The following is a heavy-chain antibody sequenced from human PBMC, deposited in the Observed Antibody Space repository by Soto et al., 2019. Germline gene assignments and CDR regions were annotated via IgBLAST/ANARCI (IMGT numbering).Heavy chain of an antibody. D-gene: IGHD3-3*01. CDR2: IHHSGST. CDR1: VVSFDGYY. J-gene: IGHJ4*02. Sequence: SETLSLTCALYVVSFDGYYWSCIRQSPGKGLEWIGEIHHSGSTKYNPSLKSRVSLSVDTSTKQFSLKMTSMTAADRGVYYCVRVVDYWRCYIFWCQGTSVSVSS. CDR3: VRVVDYWRCYIF. V-gene: IGHV4-34*01.